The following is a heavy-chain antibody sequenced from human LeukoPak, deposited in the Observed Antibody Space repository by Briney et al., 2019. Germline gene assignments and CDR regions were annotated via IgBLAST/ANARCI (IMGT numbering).Heavy chain of an antibody. V-gene: IGHV3-30-3*01. D-gene: IGHD3-22*01. J-gene: IGHJ4*02. CDR3: ARSPYYDSSTYQDF. CDR2: ISYDGGFK. CDR1: GFTFSSYA. Sequence: GRSLRLSCTASGFTFSSYAFHWVRQAPGKGLEWVAIISYDGGFKYYTDSVKGRFTISRDNSKNTLYLQMNSQRAEVTAVYHCARSPYYDSSTYQDFWGQGTLVTVSS.